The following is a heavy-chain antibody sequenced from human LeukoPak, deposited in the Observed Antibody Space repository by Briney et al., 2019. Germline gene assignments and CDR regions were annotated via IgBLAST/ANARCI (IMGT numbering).Heavy chain of an antibody. CDR1: GFTFSSYS. CDR3: AKDYCGGDCYSGWYFDL. J-gene: IGHJ2*01. CDR2: ISSSSYI. V-gene: IGHV3-21*04. D-gene: IGHD2-21*02. Sequence: GGSLRLSCAASGFTFSSYSMNWVRQAPGKGLEWVSSISSSSYIYYADSVKGRFTIPRDNAKNSLYLQMNSLRAEDTALYYCAKDYCGGDCYSGWYFDLWGRGTLVTVSS.